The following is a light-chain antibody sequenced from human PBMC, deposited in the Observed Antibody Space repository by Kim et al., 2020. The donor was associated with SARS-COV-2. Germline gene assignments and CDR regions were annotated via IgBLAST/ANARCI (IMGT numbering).Light chain of an antibody. V-gene: IGKV3-11*01. CDR1: QSVSGY. J-gene: IGKJ4*01. CDR2: DAS. CDR3: QQRSNWPLT. Sequence: LSPGERATLSCRASQSVSGYLAWYQQKPGQAPRLLIYDASNRAAGIPTRFSGSGSGTDFTLTISSLEPEDFAVYYCQQRSNWPLTFGGGTKVDIK.